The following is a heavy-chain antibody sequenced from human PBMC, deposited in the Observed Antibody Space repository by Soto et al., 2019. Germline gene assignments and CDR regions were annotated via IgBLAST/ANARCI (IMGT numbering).Heavy chain of an antibody. CDR2: IFYSGST. CDR1: GGSVSSRSHF. V-gene: IGHV4-61*01. Sequence: QVQLQESGPGLVKPSETLSVTCTVSGGSVSSRSHFWSWIRQPPGGGLQWIGYIFYSGSTNYNPSLKSRATLSVDTSRNQFSLRLTSVTAADTAFYYCARYDAESGSNKIEPWGQGTLVTVSS. J-gene: IGHJ5*02. CDR3: ARYDAESGSNKIEP. D-gene: IGHD5-12*01.